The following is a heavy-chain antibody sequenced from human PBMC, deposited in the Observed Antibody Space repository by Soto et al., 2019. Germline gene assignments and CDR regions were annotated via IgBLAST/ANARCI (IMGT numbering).Heavy chain of an antibody. Sequence: GGSLRLSCAASGFTFSSYAMSWVRQAPGKGLEWVSAISGSGGSTYYADSVKGRFTISRDNSKNTLYPQMNSLRAEDTAVYYCEKQIRQWLRYDCSGGSCHGIPDYWGQGTLVTVSS. CDR1: GFTFSSYA. CDR3: EKQIRQWLRYDCSGGSCHGIPDY. V-gene: IGHV3-23*01. J-gene: IGHJ4*02. D-gene: IGHD2-15*01. CDR2: ISGSGGST.